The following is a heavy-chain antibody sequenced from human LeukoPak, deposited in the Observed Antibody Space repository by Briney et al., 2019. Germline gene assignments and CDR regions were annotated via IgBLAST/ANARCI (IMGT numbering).Heavy chain of an antibody. J-gene: IGHJ4*02. CDR1: GFTFSSYS. CDR2: ISDSGGTI. V-gene: IGHV3-48*01. CDR3: ARGRPIDY. Sequence: PGGSLRLSCAASGFTFSSYSMNWVRQAPGKGLEWVSYISDSGGTIYYADSVRGRFTISRDNAKNSLYLQMNSLRAEDTAVYYCARGRPIDYWGQGTRVTVSS.